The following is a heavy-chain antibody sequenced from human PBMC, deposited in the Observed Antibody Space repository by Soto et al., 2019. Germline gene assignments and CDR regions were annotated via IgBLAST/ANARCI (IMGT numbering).Heavy chain of an antibody. V-gene: IGHV1-3*01. Sequence: GASVKVSCKASGYTFSSHAMHWVRQAPGQRLEWMGWINAGNGNTKYSQKFQGRVTITRDTSASTAYMELSSLRSEDTAVYYCARGYSSGWYSEFDYWGQGALVTVPQ. J-gene: IGHJ4*02. CDR2: INAGNGNT. CDR3: ARGYSSGWYSEFDY. D-gene: IGHD6-19*01. CDR1: GYTFSSHA.